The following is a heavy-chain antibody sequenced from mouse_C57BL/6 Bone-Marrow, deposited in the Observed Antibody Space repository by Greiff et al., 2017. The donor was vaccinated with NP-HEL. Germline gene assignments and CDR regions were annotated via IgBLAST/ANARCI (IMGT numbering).Heavy chain of an antibody. V-gene: IGHV1-18*01. CDR2: INPNNGGT. D-gene: IGHD2-4*01. CDR3: ARLYDYGLAWFAY. Sequence: EVQLQESGPELVKPGASVKIPCKASGYTFTDYNMDWVKQSHGKSLEWIGDINPNNGGTIYNQKFKGKATLTVDKSSSTAYMELRSLTSEDTAVYYCARLYDYGLAWFAYWGQGTLVTVSA. CDR1: GYTFTDYN. J-gene: IGHJ3*01.